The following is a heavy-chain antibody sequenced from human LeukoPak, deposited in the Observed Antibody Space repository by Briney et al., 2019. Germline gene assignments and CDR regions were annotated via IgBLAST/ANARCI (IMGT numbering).Heavy chain of an antibody. CDR3: AREVAAAGTLY. D-gene: IGHD6-13*01. Sequence: LETLSLTCTVSGGSISSSSYYWGWIRQPPGKGLEWIGSIYYSGSTYYNPSLKSRVTISVDTSKNQFSLKLSSVTAADTAVYYCAREVAAAGTLYWGQGTLVTVSS. CDR1: GGSISSSSYY. V-gene: IGHV4-39*07. J-gene: IGHJ4*02. CDR2: IYYSGST.